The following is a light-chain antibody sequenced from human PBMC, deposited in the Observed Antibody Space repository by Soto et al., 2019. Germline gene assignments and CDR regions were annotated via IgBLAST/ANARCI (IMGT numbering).Light chain of an antibody. CDR3: QQRRNRL. CDR1: QSVSSY. Sequence: EIVLTQSPATLSLSPGERASSSCMASQSVSSYLAWYQQKPGQAPRLLIYDASNRATGIPARFSGSGSGTDFTLTISSLEPEDFAVYYCQQRRNRLFGQGTRLEIK. CDR2: DAS. V-gene: IGKV3-11*01. J-gene: IGKJ5*01.